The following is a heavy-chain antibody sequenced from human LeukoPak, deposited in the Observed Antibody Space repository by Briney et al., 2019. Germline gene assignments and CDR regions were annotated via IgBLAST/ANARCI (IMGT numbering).Heavy chain of an antibody. CDR1: GFIVTNNY. D-gene: IGHD2-8*01. CDR2: VYSGGST. Sequence: TGGSLRLSCTASGFIVTNNYITWVLRAPGKGLKWVSLVYSGGSTYYADSVKGRFTISRDNSKNMVYLQMNSLRAEDTAMYYCARDPPAVLIDTYGWGQGTLVTVSS. V-gene: IGHV3-66*01. CDR3: ARDPPAVLIDTYG. J-gene: IGHJ4*02.